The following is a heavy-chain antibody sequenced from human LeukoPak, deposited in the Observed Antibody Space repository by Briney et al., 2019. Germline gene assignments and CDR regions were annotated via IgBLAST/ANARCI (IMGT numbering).Heavy chain of an antibody. J-gene: IGHJ3*02. CDR1: GFTFSDYA. CDR2: ICGSGDKT. Sequence: GGSLRLSCAASGFTFSDYAMSWVRQAPGKGLEWVSIICGSGDKTFYADSVKGCFTISRDNSKNTLYMQVNSLRAEDTAIYHCAKGSGGSCYSTFDIWGQGTMVTVSS. CDR3: AKGSGGSCYSTFDI. V-gene: IGHV3-23*01. D-gene: IGHD2-15*01.